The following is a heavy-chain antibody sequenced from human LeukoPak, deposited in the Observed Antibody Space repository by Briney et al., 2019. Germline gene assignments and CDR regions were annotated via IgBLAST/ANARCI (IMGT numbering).Heavy chain of an antibody. CDR2: IGGGGVDT. V-gene: IGHV3-23*01. Sequence: GGSLRLSCAASGFTFSSFAMSWIRQAPGKGLEWVSAIGGGGVDTYYADSVKGRFTISRDNSKNTLYLQMNSLRAEDTAVYYCAKRGESCSSTNCLKYYFDYWGQGTLVTVSS. D-gene: IGHD2-2*01. CDR1: GFTFSSFA. J-gene: IGHJ4*02. CDR3: AKRGESCSSTNCLKYYFDY.